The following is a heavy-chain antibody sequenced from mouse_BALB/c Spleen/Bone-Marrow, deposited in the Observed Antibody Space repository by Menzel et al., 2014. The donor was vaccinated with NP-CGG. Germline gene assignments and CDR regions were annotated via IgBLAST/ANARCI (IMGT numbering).Heavy chain of an antibody. J-gene: IGHJ3*01. CDR3: ASYRGAY. CDR1: GYTFTSYW. V-gene: IGHV1S81*02. CDR2: INPSNGRT. D-gene: IGHD2-12*01. Sequence: QVQLQQSGADLVKPGASVKLSCKASGYTFTSYWMHWVKQRPGQGLEWIGEINPSNGRTNYNEKFKIKATLTVDKSSSTAYMQLSSLTSEDSAVYYCASYRGAYWGQGTLVTVSA.